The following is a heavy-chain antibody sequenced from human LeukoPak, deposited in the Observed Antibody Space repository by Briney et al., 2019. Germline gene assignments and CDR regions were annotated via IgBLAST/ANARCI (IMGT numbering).Heavy chain of an antibody. CDR3: ARDMGYCSSTSCYFSPDDY. D-gene: IGHD2-2*01. Sequence: GGSLRLSCAASGFTFSSYGMHWVRQAPVKGLEWVAVIWYDGSNKYYADSVKGRFTISRDNSKNTLYLQMNSLRAEDTAVYYCARDMGYCSSTSCYFSPDDYWGQGTLVTVSS. J-gene: IGHJ4*02. V-gene: IGHV3-33*01. CDR1: GFTFSSYG. CDR2: IWYDGSNK.